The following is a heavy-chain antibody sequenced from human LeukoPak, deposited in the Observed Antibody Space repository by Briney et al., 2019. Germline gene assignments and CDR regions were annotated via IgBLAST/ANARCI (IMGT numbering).Heavy chain of an antibody. CDR2: IRSSGSTI. CDR3: ARDKQWLALDY. D-gene: IGHD6-19*01. J-gene: IGHJ4*02. Sequence: PGGSLRLSWAASGFTFSVYYMSWIRQAPGKVLEWVSYIRSSGSTIYYAHSVKGRFTISRDNAKNSLYLQMNSLRAEDTAVYYCARDKQWLALDYWGQGTLVTVSS. V-gene: IGHV3-11*01. CDR1: GFTFSVYY.